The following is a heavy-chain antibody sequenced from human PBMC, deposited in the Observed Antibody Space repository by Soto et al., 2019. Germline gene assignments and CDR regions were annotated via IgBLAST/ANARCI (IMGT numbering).Heavy chain of an antibody. Sequence: GGSLSLSCKASGFSFSDYAMTWVRQAPGKGLEWVSVISGSGDNTLYAASVKGRFAISRDNSKNVLYLQMNSLSADDAAVYFCAKGRAITVYGVDILFDYWGLGTLVTVSS. CDR1: GFSFSDYA. V-gene: IGHV3-23*01. J-gene: IGHJ4*01. D-gene: IGHD3-3*01. CDR2: ISGSGDNT. CDR3: AKGRAITVYGVDILFDY.